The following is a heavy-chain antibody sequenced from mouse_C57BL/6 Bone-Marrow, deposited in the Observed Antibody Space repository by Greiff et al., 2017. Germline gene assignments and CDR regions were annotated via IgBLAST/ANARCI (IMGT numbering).Heavy chain of an antibody. CDR2: IYIGNGYT. CDR1: GYTFTSYG. Sequence: VQLQQSGAELVWPGSSVKMSCKTSGYTFTSYGINWVKQRPGQGLEWIGYIYIGNGYTEYNEKFKGKATLTSDTSSSTAYMQLSSLTSEDSAIYFCANLRWLRRGGYYAMDYWGQGTSVTVSS. D-gene: IGHD2-2*01. V-gene: IGHV1-58*01. CDR3: ANLRWLRRGGYYAMDY. J-gene: IGHJ4*01.